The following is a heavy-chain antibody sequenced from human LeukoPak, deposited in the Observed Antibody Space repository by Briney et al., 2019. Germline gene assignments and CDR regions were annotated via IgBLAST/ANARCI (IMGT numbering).Heavy chain of an antibody. Sequence: GESLKISCKGSGYSFTSYWIGWVRQMPGKGLEWMGIIYPGDSDTRCSPSFQGQVTISADKSISTAYLQWSSLKASDTAMYYCARSAITMIALNWFDPWGQGTLVTVSS. D-gene: IGHD3-22*01. J-gene: IGHJ5*02. CDR1: GYSFTSYW. CDR3: ARSAITMIALNWFDP. CDR2: IYPGDSDT. V-gene: IGHV5-51*01.